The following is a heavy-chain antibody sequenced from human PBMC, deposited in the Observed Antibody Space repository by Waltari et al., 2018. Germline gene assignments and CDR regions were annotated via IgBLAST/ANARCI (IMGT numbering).Heavy chain of an antibody. V-gene: IGHV4-34*01. Sequence: QVQLQQWGAGLLKPSETLSLTCAVYGGSFSGYYWSWIRQPPGRGLEWIGEINHSGSTNYNPYLKCRVTISVDTSKNQFSLKLSSVTAADTAVYSCASAYYDFWSGYPNYYYMDVWGKGTTVTVSS. D-gene: IGHD3-3*01. CDR3: ASAYYDFWSGYPNYYYMDV. CDR1: GGSFSGYY. CDR2: INHSGST. J-gene: IGHJ6*03.